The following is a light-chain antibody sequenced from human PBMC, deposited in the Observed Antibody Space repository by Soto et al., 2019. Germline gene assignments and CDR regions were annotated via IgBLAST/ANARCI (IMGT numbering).Light chain of an antibody. CDR1: SSDVGGYNY. CDR2: DVS. Sequence: QSALTQPRSVSGSPGQSVTISCTGTSSDVGGYNYVSWYRQHPGKAPKLMIYDVSKRPSGVPGRLAGSKAGNTASLTISGLQAEDEADYYCCSYAGSYTWVFVTGTKLNVL. CDR3: CSYAGSYTWV. J-gene: IGLJ1*01. V-gene: IGLV2-11*01.